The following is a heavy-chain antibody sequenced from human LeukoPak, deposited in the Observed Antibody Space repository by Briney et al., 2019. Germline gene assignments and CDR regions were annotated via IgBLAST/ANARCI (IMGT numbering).Heavy chain of an antibody. V-gene: IGHV3-23*01. CDR3: ATFIAYSTPFDY. Sequence: ETLSLTCTVSGVSFSSTSYYWGWIRQAPGKGLEWISAVSGNGINTFYADSVKGRFTISRDNSKNTLYLQINSLRAEDTALYYCATFIAYSTPFDYWGQGTQVTVAS. D-gene: IGHD2/OR15-2a*01. CDR1: GVSFSSTSYY. CDR2: VSGNGINT. J-gene: IGHJ4*02.